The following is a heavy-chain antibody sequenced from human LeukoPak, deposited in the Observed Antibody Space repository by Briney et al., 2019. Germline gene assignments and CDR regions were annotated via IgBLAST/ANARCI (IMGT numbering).Heavy chain of an antibody. CDR1: GFTFSSYA. V-gene: IGHV3-30-3*01. Sequence: GGSLRLSCAASGFTFSSYAMHWVRQAPGKGLEWVPVISYDGSNKYYADSVKGRFTISRDNSKNTLYLQMNSLRAEDTAVYYCARDQITMIVANGVDAFDIWGQGTMVTVSS. CDR3: ARDQITMIVANGVDAFDI. J-gene: IGHJ3*02. D-gene: IGHD3-22*01. CDR2: ISYDGSNK.